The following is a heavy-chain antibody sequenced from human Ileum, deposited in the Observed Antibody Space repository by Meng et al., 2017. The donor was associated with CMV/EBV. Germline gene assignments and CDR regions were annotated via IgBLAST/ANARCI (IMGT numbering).Heavy chain of an antibody. CDR3: ARDLTNKWFYY. D-gene: IGHD1-26*01. CDR1: GDPISSGSHS. J-gene: IGHJ4*02. V-gene: IGHV4-39*07. Sequence: QMQLQESGPGLVKPAETLSLTCTASGDPISSGSHSWAWFRQPPGKRLEWIGSMYFSGIADYNPSLKSRVTISLHATQKQFSLRLTSVTAADSAVYFCARDLTNKWFYYWGQGTLVTVLL. CDR2: MYFSGIA.